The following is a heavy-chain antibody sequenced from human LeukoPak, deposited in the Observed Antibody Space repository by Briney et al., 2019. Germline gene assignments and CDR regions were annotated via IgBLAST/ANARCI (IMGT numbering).Heavy chain of an antibody. D-gene: IGHD1-26*01. Sequence: GGSLRLSCAASGFTFSSYSMNWVRQAPGKGLEWVSYISSSSSTIYYADSVKGRFTISRDNPKNTLYLQMNSLRAEDTAVYYCAKSVGATTFAFDIWGQGTMVTVSS. J-gene: IGHJ3*02. CDR3: AKSVGATTFAFDI. CDR2: ISSSSSTI. CDR1: GFTFSSYS. V-gene: IGHV3-48*01.